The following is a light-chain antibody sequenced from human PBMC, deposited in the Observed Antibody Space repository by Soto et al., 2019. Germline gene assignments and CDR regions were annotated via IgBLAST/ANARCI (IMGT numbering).Light chain of an antibody. Sequence: EIVLTQSPGTLSLSPGERATLSCRASQSFINNYLAWYQQKPGQAPRLLIYGASNRATGIPDRFSGSGSGTDFTLTISRLEPEDFAVDYCQQYGSSPITFGQGTRLEI. CDR2: GAS. J-gene: IGKJ5*01. CDR3: QQYGSSPIT. CDR1: QSFINNY. V-gene: IGKV3-20*01.